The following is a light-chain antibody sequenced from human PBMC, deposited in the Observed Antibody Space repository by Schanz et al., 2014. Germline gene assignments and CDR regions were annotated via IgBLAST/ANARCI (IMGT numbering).Light chain of an antibody. J-gene: IGKJ3*01. CDR3: QQRNNWPFT. CDR2: GAS. Sequence: EIVLTQSPGTLSLSPGERAALSCRASQSVSSSYLAWYQQKPGQAPRLLIYGASSRATGIPDRFSGSGSGTDFTLTISSLEPEDFALYYCQQRNNWPFTFGPGTKVDIK. CDR1: QSVSSSY. V-gene: IGKV3D-20*02.